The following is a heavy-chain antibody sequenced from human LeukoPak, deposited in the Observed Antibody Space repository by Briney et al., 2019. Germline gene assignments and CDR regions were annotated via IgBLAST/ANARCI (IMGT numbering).Heavy chain of an antibody. J-gene: IGHJ4*02. Sequence: SETLSLTCAVYGGSFSGYYWSWIRQPPGKGLEWIGEINHSGSTNYNPSLKSRVTISVETSKNQFSLKLSSVTAADTAVYYCARGGYCSSTSCYVDYWGQGTLVTVSS. CDR1: GGSFSGYY. CDR3: ARGGYCSSTSCYVDY. CDR2: INHSGST. V-gene: IGHV4-34*01. D-gene: IGHD2-2*01.